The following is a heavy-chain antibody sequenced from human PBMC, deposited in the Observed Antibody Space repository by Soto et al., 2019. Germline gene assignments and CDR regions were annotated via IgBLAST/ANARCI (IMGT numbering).Heavy chain of an antibody. CDR1: GASMNRYH. V-gene: IGHV4-4*07. CDR2: IHSSGST. Sequence: SETLSLTCTVSGASMNRYHWSWIRKPAGKGLEWIGHIHSSGSTNYNPSLKIRVTMSVDTSKNQFSLRLMSLTAADTAVYYCARDQGVAAAGITWFDPWGQGSLVTVSS. J-gene: IGHJ5*02. D-gene: IGHD6-13*01. CDR3: ARDQGVAAAGITWFDP.